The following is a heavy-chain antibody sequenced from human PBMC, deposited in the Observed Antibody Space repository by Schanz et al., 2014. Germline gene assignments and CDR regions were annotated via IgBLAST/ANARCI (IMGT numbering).Heavy chain of an antibody. CDR1: GFTFSNFA. D-gene: IGHD4-4*01. Sequence: QVQLVESGGGVVQPGRSLRLSCAASGFTFSNFAIHWVRQAPGKGLEWVAVISYDGRSKDYADSVKGRFTISRDNSKNTVLLQMNSLRGEDTAVYYCASADYTNYFDYWGQGTLVTVSS. J-gene: IGHJ4*02. CDR3: ASADYTNYFDY. CDR2: ISYDGRSK. V-gene: IGHV3-30*04.